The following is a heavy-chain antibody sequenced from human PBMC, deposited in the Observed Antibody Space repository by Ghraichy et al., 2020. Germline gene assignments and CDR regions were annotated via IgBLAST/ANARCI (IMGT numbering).Heavy chain of an antibody. J-gene: IGHJ4*02. CDR3: ARGGDHAKTGY. Sequence: GSLRLSCAVSGGSFSGNYWSWIRQPPGKGLEWIGEIHPSGSTNYNPSLWSRVSISVDTSKNQFSLNLNSVTAADTAVYYCARGGDHAKTGYWGQGTLVTVSS. CDR1: GGSFSGNY. D-gene: IGHD3-10*01. CDR2: IHPSGST. V-gene: IGHV4-34*01.